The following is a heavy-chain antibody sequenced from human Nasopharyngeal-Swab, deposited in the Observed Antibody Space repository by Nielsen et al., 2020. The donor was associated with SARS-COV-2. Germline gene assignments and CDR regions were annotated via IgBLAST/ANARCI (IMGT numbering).Heavy chain of an antibody. V-gene: IGHV1-3*01. CDR3: AREDGIAAAGTDY. Sequence: ASVKVSCKASGYTFTSYAMHWVRQAPGQRLEWMGWINAGNGNTKYSQKFQGRVTITRDISASTAYMELSSLRSEDTAVYYCAREDGIAAAGTDYWGQGTLVTVSS. CDR1: GYTFTSYA. J-gene: IGHJ4*02. D-gene: IGHD6-13*01. CDR2: INAGNGNT.